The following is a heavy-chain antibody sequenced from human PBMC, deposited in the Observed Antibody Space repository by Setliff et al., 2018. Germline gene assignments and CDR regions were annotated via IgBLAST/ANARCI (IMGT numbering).Heavy chain of an antibody. D-gene: IGHD3-10*01. CDR3: ATLPLITMVRGVIPEGAPHMDV. V-gene: IGHV1-46*01. Sequence: ASVKVSCKASGYTFTSHYMHWVRQAPGLGLEWMGTINPSSGRTSYAQKFQGRVTMTRDTSTSTVYMDMSSLRSEDTAVYYCATLPLITMVRGVIPEGAPHMDVWGQGTTVTVSS. CDR2: INPSSGRT. CDR1: GYTFTSHY. J-gene: IGHJ6*02.